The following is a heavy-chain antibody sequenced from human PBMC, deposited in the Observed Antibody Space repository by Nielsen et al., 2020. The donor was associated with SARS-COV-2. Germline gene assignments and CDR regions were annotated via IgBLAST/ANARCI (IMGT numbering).Heavy chain of an antibody. V-gene: IGHV6-1*01. J-gene: IGHJ6*02. Sequence: SETLSLTCVISGVSVSSNSVAWNWIRQSPSRGLEWLGRIYYRSKWFYEYATSVRSRITIDPDTSKNHFSLHLNSVTSEDTAMYYCTRDPGYYHGMDVWGQGTTVTVSS. CDR2: IYYRSKWFY. CDR3: TRDPGYYHGMDV. CDR1: GVSVSSNSVA.